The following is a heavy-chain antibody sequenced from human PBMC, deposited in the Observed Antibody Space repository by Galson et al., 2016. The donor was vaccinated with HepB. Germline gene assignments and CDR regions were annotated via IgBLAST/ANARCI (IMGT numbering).Heavy chain of an antibody. CDR3: AGTYDILTPRRWFDP. J-gene: IGHJ5*02. CDR1: GGTFSSYA. D-gene: IGHD3-9*01. CDR2: IIPLFGTA. Sequence: SVKVSCKASGGTFSSYAISWVRQAPGQGLEWMGGIIPLFGTANYAQKFQGRVTITADESTSTAYMELSSLRSEDTAVYYCAGTYDILTPRRWFDPWGQGTLVTVSS. V-gene: IGHV1-69*13.